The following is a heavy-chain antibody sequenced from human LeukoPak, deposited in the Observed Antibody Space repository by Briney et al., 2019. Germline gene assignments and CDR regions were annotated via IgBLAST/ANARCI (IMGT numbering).Heavy chain of an antibody. V-gene: IGHV1-8*01. D-gene: IGHD7-27*01. J-gene: IGHJ4*02. Sequence: ASVKVSCKTSGYTFTNYDIIWVRQATGQGLEWMGWMNPKSGNTGSAQRFQGRVTLTRDTSISTAYMELSSLRSEDTAVYYCARVWGSIDYWGQGTLVTVSS. CDR2: MNPKSGNT. CDR1: GYTFTNYD. CDR3: ARVWGSIDY.